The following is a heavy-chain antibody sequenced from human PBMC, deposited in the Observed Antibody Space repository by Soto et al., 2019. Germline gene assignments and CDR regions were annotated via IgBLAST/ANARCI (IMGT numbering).Heavy chain of an antibody. CDR2: INHSGST. CDR1: GGSFSGYY. Sequence: AETLCLTCAVYGGSFSGYYWSWIRKPPGEGLEWIGEINHSGSTNYNPSLKSRVTISVDTSKNQFSLKLSSVTAADTAVYYCATPLRWFGEPGGDYYYYGMDVWGQGTTVTVSS. CDR3: ATPLRWFGEPGGDYYYYGMDV. J-gene: IGHJ6*02. V-gene: IGHV4-34*01. D-gene: IGHD3-10*01.